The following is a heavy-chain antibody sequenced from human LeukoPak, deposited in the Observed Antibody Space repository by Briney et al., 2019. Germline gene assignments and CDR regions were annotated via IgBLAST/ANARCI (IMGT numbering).Heavy chain of an antibody. CDR3: AKRPLDHDAFDI. J-gene: IGHJ3*02. V-gene: IGHV3-23*01. D-gene: IGHD6-6*01. Sequence: GRSLRLSCAASGFTFSSYAMSWVRQAPGKGLEWVSAISGSGGSTYYADSVKGRFTISRDNSKNTLYLQMNSLRAEDTAVYYCAKRPLDHDAFDIWGQGTMVTVSS. CDR1: GFTFSSYA. CDR2: ISGSGGST.